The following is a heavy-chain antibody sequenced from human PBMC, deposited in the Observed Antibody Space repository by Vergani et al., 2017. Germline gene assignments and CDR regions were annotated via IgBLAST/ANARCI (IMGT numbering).Heavy chain of an antibody. CDR2: IIPIFGTA. CDR1: GGTFSSSA. V-gene: IGHV1-69*01. J-gene: IGHJ3*02. Sequence: QVQLVQSGAEVKKPGSSVKVSCKASGGTFSSSAISWVRQAPGQGLEWMGGIIPIFGTANYAQKFQGRVTITADESTSTAYMELSSLRSEDTAVYYCASPRETSANWANDAFDIWGQGTMVTVSS. D-gene: IGHD7-27*01. CDR3: ASPRETSANWANDAFDI.